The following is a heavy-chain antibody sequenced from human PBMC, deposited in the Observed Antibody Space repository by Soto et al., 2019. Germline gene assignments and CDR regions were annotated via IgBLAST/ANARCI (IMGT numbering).Heavy chain of an antibody. CDR1: GFTFSSYA. V-gene: IGHV3-23*01. J-gene: IGHJ3*02. Sequence: RLSCAASGFTFSSYAMSWVRQAPGKGLEWVSAISGSGGSTYYADSVKGRFTISRDNSKNTLYLQMNSLRAEDTAVYYCAKDLNYDSSGYYYPDDAFDIWGQGTMVTVSS. CDR2: ISGSGGST. CDR3: AKDLNYDSSGYYYPDDAFDI. D-gene: IGHD3-22*01.